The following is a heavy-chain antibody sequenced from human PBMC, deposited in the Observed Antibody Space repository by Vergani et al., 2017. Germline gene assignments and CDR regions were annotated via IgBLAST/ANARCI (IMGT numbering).Heavy chain of an antibody. V-gene: IGHV3-23*01. D-gene: IGHD1-20*01. CDR1: GFTFIMHA. CDR3: ARGNWNDFYYYYGMDV. CDR2: LSASDRRT. Sequence: EAQLLESGGDLVQPGGSLRLSCAASGFTFIMHAMSWVRQAPGKGLEWVSTLSASDRRTHYADSVKGRFTISRDNAKNSLYLQMNSLRAEETAVYYCARGNWNDFYYYYGMDVWGQGTTVTVSS. J-gene: IGHJ6*02.